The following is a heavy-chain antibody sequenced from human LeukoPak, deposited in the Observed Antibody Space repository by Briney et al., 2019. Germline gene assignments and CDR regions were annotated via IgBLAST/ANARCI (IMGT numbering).Heavy chain of an antibody. J-gene: IGHJ6*02. CDR3: ARSHYYDSSGYFSYFYGLDV. CDR1: GFTFTNYW. D-gene: IGHD3-22*01. Sequence: AGGSLRLSCAASGFTFTNYWMHWVRQPPGKRLVRISRINSDGSSTRYADSVKGRFTISRDNAKNTLYLQMNSLTAEDTAMYYCARSHYYDSSGYFSYFYGLDVWGQGTTVTVSS. V-gene: IGHV3-74*01. CDR2: INSDGSST.